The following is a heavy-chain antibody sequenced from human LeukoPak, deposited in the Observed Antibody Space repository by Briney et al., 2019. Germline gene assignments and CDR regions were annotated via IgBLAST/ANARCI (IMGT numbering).Heavy chain of an antibody. D-gene: IGHD1-14*01. J-gene: IGHJ4*02. Sequence: GGSLRLSCTASGLTFSTPGFNWVRQAAGKGLEWVASIGPTGSDRYHADSIKGRFTISRDNANNFLDLQMNSLRAEDTAVYYCATETNGRHYDYWGQGTLLTVSS. CDR1: GLTFSTPG. V-gene: IGHV3-21*06. CDR2: IGPTGSDR. CDR3: ATETNGRHYDY.